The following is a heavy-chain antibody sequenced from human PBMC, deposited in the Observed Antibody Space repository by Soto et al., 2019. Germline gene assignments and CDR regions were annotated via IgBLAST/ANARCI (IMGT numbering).Heavy chain of an antibody. Sequence: GGSLRLSCTTSGFTFGDYAMSWFRQTPGKGLEWVGFVRTYAYGEATEYAASVKGRFTVGRDNSRSTAYLHMSSLKTEDTGVYFCSRDCPCGLGYCTNGACFPNDFWGQGTLVTVSS. J-gene: IGHJ4*02. CDR2: VRTYAYGEAT. CDR3: SRDCPCGLGYCTNGACFPNDF. D-gene: IGHD2-8*01. CDR1: GFTFGDYA. V-gene: IGHV3-49*03.